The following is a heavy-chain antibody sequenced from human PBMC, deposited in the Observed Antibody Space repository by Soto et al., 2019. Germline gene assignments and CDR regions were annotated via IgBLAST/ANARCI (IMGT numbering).Heavy chain of an antibody. CDR3: ARDGGRITIFGLVTPGNWFDP. V-gene: IGHV3-11*01. Sequence: QVQLVESGGGLVKPGGSLRLSCAASGFTFSDYYMSWIRQAPGKGLEWVSYISSSGSTIYYADSVKGRFTISRDNARNSLYLQMNSLRAEDTAVYYCARDGGRITIFGLVTPGNWFDPLGQGTLVTVSS. D-gene: IGHD3-3*01. J-gene: IGHJ5*02. CDR1: GFTFSDYY. CDR2: ISSSGSTI.